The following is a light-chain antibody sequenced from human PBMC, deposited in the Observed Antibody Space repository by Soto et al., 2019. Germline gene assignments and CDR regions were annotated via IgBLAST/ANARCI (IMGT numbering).Light chain of an antibody. Sequence: DIQMTQSPSTLSASVGDRVTITCRASQSISSWLAWYQQKPGKAPKLLIYDASSLESGVPSRFSGSGSGTEFTLTISSLQPDDFATYYCQQYNSYVTFGGGTKWISN. CDR2: DAS. V-gene: IGKV1-5*01. CDR1: QSISSW. CDR3: QQYNSYVT. J-gene: IGKJ4*01.